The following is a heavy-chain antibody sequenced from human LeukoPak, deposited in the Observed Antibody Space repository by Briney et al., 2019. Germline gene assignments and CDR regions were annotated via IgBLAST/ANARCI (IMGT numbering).Heavy chain of an antibody. CDR3: ARVAGYCSGGSCYSGLDY. CDR1: GGSISSGGYY. V-gene: IGHV4-31*03. CDR2: IYYSGST. Sequence: EASETLSLTCTVSGGSISSGGYYWSWIRQHPGKGLEWIGYIYYSGSTYYNPSLKSRVTISVDTSKNQFSLKLGSVTAADTAVYYCARVAGYCSGGSCYSGLDYWGQGTLVTVSS. J-gene: IGHJ4*02. D-gene: IGHD2-15*01.